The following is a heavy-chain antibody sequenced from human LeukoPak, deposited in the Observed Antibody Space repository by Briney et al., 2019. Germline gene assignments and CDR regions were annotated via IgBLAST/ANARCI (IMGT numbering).Heavy chain of an antibody. CDR1: GITFSDYA. CDR2: ISSDGGNE. D-gene: IGHD4-17*01. J-gene: IGHJ4*02. CDR3: ARNDYGDYYFDY. Sequence: PGGSLRLSCVASGITFSDYAMHWVRQAPGRGLEWVAAISSDGGNEHYADSVEGRFTISRDNSKNTLFLQVDSLRTEDRAVYYCARNDYGDYYFDYWGQGTLVTVSS. V-gene: IGHV3-30*04.